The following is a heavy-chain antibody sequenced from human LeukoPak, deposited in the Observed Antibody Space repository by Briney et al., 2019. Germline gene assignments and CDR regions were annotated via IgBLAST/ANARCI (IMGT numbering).Heavy chain of an antibody. CDR3: ARVRHDPLEYGYYMDV. CDR2: INQTGKT. V-gene: IGHV4-34*01. D-gene: IGHD3-3*01. CDR1: GFTFSNAW. Sequence: TGGSLRLSCAASGFTFSNAWMSWIRQTPGKGLEWIGEINQTGKTNYNPSLTDYNPSLKSRVTISVDSSKNQLSLKVNSVTAADTGVYYCARVRHDPLEYGYYMDVWGKGTTVTVSS. J-gene: IGHJ6*03.